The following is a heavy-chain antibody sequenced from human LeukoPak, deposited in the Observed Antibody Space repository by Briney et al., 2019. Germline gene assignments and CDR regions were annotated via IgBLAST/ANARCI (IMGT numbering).Heavy chain of an antibody. V-gene: IGHV4-61*02. D-gene: IGHD2-15*01. CDR3: ARVDGSCSGGSCPSGNWFDP. CDR2: FHTRGST. CDR1: GGSISSSSYY. Sequence: SETLSLTCTVSGGSISSSSYYWSWIRQPAGKGLEWIGRFHTRGSTNYNPSLKSRVIISVDTSKNQFSLKLNSVTAADTAVYYCARVDGSCSGGSCPSGNWFDPWGQGTLVTVSS. J-gene: IGHJ5*02.